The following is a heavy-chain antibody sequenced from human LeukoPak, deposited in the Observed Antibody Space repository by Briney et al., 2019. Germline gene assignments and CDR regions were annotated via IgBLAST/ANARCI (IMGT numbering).Heavy chain of an antibody. CDR3: ARIHYYSSGSYYYYYYMDV. J-gene: IGHJ6*03. CDR1: GYTFSNYR. Sequence: GESLKISCKGSGYTFSNYRIGWVRQMSGKGLEWMGIIYPSDSDTRYSPSFQGQVTISADKSISTAYLQWSSLKASDTAMYYCARIHYYSSGSYYYYYYMDVWGKGTTVTVSS. CDR2: IYPSDSDT. D-gene: IGHD3-10*01. V-gene: IGHV5-51*01.